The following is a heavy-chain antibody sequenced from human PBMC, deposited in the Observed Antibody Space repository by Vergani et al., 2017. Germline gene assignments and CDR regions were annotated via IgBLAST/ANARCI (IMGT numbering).Heavy chain of an antibody. CDR2: MNPNSGNT. CDR3: ARGLSRDGYEGIDY. J-gene: IGHJ4*02. V-gene: IGHV1-8*01. CDR1: GYTFTSYA. D-gene: IGHD5-24*01. Sequence: QVQLVPSGAEVKKPGASVKVSCKASGYTFTSYAINWVRQATGQGLGWMGWMNPNSGNTGYAQKFQGRVTMTRNTSISTAYMELSSLRSDDTALYYCARGLSRDGYEGIDYWGQGTLVTVSS.